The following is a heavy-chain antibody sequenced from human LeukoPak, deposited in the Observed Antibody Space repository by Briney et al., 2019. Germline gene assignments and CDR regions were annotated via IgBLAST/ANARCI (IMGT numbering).Heavy chain of an antibody. Sequence: AGESLKISCKGSGYIFTSYWIGWVRQMPGKGLEWMGIIYPGDSDTRYSPSFQGRVTISADKSISTAYLQWSSLKASDTAMYYCARQDCSSTSCQYYFDYWGQGTLVTVSS. CDR2: IYPGDSDT. J-gene: IGHJ4*02. CDR1: GYIFTSYW. V-gene: IGHV5-51*01. CDR3: ARQDCSSTSCQYYFDY. D-gene: IGHD2-2*01.